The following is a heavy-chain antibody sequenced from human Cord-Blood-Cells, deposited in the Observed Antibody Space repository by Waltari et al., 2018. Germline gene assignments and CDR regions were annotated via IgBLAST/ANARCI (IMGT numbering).Heavy chain of an antibody. CDR2: LDPEEGET. Sequence: QAQLVQPGAGVRKPGASVKVSGRVPGSTLPDLSMHWFGQAPGKGLEWMGGLDPEEGETIYAQKFQGRVTMTEDTSTDTAYMELSSLRSEDTAVYYCATLKYQNLRFGDMDVWGKGTTVTVSS. CDR1: GSTLPDLS. D-gene: IGHD3-3*01. CDR3: ATLKYQNLRFGDMDV. V-gene: IGHV1-24*01. J-gene: IGHJ6*03.